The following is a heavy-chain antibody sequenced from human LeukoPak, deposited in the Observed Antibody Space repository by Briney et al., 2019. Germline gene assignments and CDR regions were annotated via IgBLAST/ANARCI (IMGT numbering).Heavy chain of an antibody. V-gene: IGHV3-33*01. D-gene: IGHD3-9*01. CDR2: IWYDGSNK. CDR1: GFTFSSYA. CDR3: ASDILTGLDAFDI. J-gene: IGHJ3*02. Sequence: PGRSLRLSCAASGFTFSSYAMHWVRQAPGKGLEWVAVIWYDGSNKYYADSVKGRFTISRDNSKNTLYLQMNSLRAEDTAVYYCASDILTGLDAFDIWGQGTMVTVSS.